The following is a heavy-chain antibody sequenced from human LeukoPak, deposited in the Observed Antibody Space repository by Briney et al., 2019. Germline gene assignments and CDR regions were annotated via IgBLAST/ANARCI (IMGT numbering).Heavy chain of an antibody. CDR1: GGSISSSSYY. V-gene: IGHV4-39*07. CDR3: ARESWSYLDPYYFDY. D-gene: IGHD1-26*01. J-gene: IGHJ4*02. CDR2: IYYSGST. Sequence: SETLSLTCTVSGGSISSSSYYWGWIRQPPGKGLEWIGSIYYSGSTYYNPSLKSRVTISVDTSKNQFSLKLSSVTAADTAVYYCARESWSYLDPYYFDYWGQGTLVTVSS.